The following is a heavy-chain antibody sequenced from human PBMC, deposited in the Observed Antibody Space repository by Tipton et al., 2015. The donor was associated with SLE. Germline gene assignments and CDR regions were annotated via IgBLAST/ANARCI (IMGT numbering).Heavy chain of an antibody. CDR2: INHSGSI. V-gene: IGHV4-34*01. J-gene: IGHJ4*02. Sequence: TLSLTCAVYGGSFSGYYWSWIRQPPGKGLEWIGEINHSGSINYNPSLKSRVTISVDTSKNQFSLKLSSVTAADTAVYYCARGRVDTALGYFDYWGQGTLVTVSS. CDR3: ARGRVDTALGYFDY. D-gene: IGHD5-18*01. CDR1: GGSFSGYY.